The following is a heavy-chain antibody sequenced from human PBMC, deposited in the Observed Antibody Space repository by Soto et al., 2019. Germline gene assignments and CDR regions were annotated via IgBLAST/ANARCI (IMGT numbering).Heavy chain of an antibody. CDR3: ARDLLLRFLEWFPEFYGMDV. V-gene: IGHV1-46*03. D-gene: IGHD3-3*01. J-gene: IGHJ6*02. CDR1: GYTFTSYY. Sequence: GASVKVSCKASGYTFTSYYMHWVRQARGQGLEWMGIINPSGGSTSYAQKFQGRVTMTRDTSTSTVYMELSSLRSEDTAVYYCARDLLLRFLEWFPEFYGMDVWGQGTTVTVSS. CDR2: INPSGGST.